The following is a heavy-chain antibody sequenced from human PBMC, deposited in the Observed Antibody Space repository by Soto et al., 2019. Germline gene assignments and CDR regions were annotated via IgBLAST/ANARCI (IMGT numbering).Heavy chain of an antibody. D-gene: IGHD6-19*01. J-gene: IGHJ6*02. V-gene: IGHV5-10-1*01. CDR2: IDPSDSYT. CDR3: ARRRVAVAGTYYYSYYGMDV. CDR1: GYSFTSYW. Sequence: GESLKISCKGSGYSFTSYWISWVRQMPGKGLEWMGRIDPSDSYTNYSPSFQGHVTISADKSISTAYLQWSSLKASDTAMYYCARRRVAVAGTYYYSYYGMDVWGQGTTVTVSS.